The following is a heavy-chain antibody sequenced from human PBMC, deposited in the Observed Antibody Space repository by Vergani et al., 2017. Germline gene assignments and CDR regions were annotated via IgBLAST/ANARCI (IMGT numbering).Heavy chain of an antibody. CDR1: GFPFSTYP. CDR2: ISYDGSNK. J-gene: IGHJ4*02. Sequence: VQLVKSGGGVVQPGRSLKVPWAASGFPFSTYPMTWFRRAPGKGLEWVAVISYDGSNKYYADSVKGRFTISRDNSKNTLYLQMNSLRADDTAVYYCARVTWIQLWGFFDNWGQGTLVTVSS. V-gene: IGHV3-30-3*01. D-gene: IGHD5-24*01. CDR3: ARVTWIQLWGFFDN.